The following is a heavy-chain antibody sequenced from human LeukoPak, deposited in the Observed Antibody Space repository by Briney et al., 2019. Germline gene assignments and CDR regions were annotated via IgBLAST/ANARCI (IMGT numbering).Heavy chain of an antibody. V-gene: IGHV3-66*01. J-gene: IGHJ4*02. CDR3: AAKGNGYTGIYVFAH. Sequence: GGSLRLSCAASGFGVSVNYMSWVRQAPWKGLEWVSVLYASGTTKYADSVKGRFTISRDTSDNTLNLQMNGLGAEDSAVYYCAAKGNGYTGIYVFAHWGQGTLVTVSA. CDR1: GFGVSVNY. D-gene: IGHD1-26*01. CDR2: LYASGTT.